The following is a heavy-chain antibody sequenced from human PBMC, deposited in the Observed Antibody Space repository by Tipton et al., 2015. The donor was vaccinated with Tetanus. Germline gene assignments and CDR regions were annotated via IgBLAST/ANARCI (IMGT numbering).Heavy chain of an antibody. V-gene: IGHV1-69*06. CDR1: GGSFSTYI. D-gene: IGHD3-16*01. CDR3: VRREVIVTFGFDV. Sequence: QSGPEVKKPGSSVKVSCETSGGSFSTYITSWVRQAPGQGLEWMGSIIPVFGTITYAQKFKGRVTITADKSTSTAHMSLSSLRSEDTAVYFCVRREVIVTFGFDVWGQGTRVNVSS. J-gene: IGHJ3*01. CDR2: IIPVFGTI.